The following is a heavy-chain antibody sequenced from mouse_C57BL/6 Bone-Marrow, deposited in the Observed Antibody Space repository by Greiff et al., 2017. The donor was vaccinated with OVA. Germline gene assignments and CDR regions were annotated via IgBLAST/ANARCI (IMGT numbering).Heavy chain of an antibody. Sequence: EVQLRQSGAELVRPGASVKLSCTASGFNIKDDYMHWVKQRPEQGLEWIGWIDPENGDTEYASKFQGKATITADTSSNTAYLQLSSLTSEDTAVYYCTPTGPWFAYWGQGTLVTVSA. CDR1: GFNIKDDY. J-gene: IGHJ3*01. CDR3: TPTGPWFAY. V-gene: IGHV14-4*01. D-gene: IGHD4-1*01. CDR2: IDPENGDT.